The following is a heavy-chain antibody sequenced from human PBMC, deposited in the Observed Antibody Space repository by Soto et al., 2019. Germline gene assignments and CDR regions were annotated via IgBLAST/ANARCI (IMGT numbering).Heavy chain of an antibody. J-gene: IGHJ4*02. CDR3: ARDRDSSGINLDY. Sequence: QVQLVESGGGVVQPGRSLRLSCAASGFTFSSYAMHWVRQAPGKGLEWVAVISYDGSNKYYADSVKGRFTISRDNSKNTLYLQMNSLRAEDTAVYYCARDRDSSGINLDYWGQGTLDTVSS. CDR2: ISYDGSNK. CDR1: GFTFSSYA. V-gene: IGHV3-30-3*01. D-gene: IGHD3-22*01.